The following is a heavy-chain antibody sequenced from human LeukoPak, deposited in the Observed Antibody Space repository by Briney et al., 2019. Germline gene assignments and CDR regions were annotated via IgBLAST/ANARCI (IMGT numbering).Heavy chain of an antibody. CDR1: GFTFSYSS. CDR2: IKSKTDGGTT. J-gene: IGHJ4*02. V-gene: IGHV3-15*01. Sequence: GGTLRLSCTTSGFTFSYSSMHWVRQASGRGLEWVGRIKSKTDGGTTDYAAPVKGRFTISRDDSKNTLYLQMNSLKTEDTAVYYCTTEPHDYGDYFDYWGQGTLVTVSS. D-gene: IGHD4-17*01. CDR3: TTEPHDYGDYFDY.